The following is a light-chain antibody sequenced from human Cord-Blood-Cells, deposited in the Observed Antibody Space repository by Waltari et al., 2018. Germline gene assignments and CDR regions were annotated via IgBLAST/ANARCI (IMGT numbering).Light chain of an antibody. CDR1: QGIRND. Sequence: AIQMTQSPSSLSASVRDRVTITCRASQGIRNDLGWYQPKPGKAPKLLIYAACSLQSGVLSTFSCSGSGTDFARTISSLQPEDFATYYCLQDYKYPFTFGPGTKVDIK. CDR2: AAC. CDR3: LQDYKYPFT. J-gene: IGKJ3*01. V-gene: IGKV1-6*01.